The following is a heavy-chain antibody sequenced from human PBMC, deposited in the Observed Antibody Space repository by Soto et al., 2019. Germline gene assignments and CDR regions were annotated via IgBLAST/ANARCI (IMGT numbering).Heavy chain of an antibody. Sequence: QVQLLQSGAEVKQPGASVKVSCKASGYTFTNYYIHWVRQAPGQGLEWMGVINPGDGTTTYAQSFQGRVKMSGDTSTCTVYLGLSSLRIDDTAVYVCARDVAREKASWGQGTLVTVSS. CDR3: ARDVAREKAS. CDR1: GYTFTNYY. D-gene: IGHD1-26*01. CDR2: INPGDGTT. J-gene: IGHJ4*02. V-gene: IGHV1-46*01.